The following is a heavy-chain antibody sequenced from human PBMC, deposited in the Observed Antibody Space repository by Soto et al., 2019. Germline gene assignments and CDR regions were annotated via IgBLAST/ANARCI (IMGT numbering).Heavy chain of an antibody. Sequence: PGRSLRLSCAVSGFTFDDNAMHLVRQAPEKGLECVSGFNWTSDIGYADSVKGRFTISRDNAENSLYLQMNSLRAEDTALYYCAVSQDRGGRTTFIYWGQGT. CDR1: GFTFDDNA. V-gene: IGHV3-9*01. CDR2: FNWTSDI. J-gene: IGHJ4*02. CDR3: AVSQDRGGRTTFIY. D-gene: IGHD2-15*01.